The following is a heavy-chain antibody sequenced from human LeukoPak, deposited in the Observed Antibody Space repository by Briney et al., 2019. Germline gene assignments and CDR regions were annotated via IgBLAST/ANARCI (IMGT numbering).Heavy chain of an antibody. CDR3: ARKWELNY. CDR1: GFTFSIYW. J-gene: IGHJ4*02. CDR2: IKQDGSQK. D-gene: IGHD1-26*01. Sequence: GESLTLSCAPSGFTFSIYWMICVRHAPGKGLAWLANIKQDGSQKYYVDSVPGRFTISRDNAKNSLYLQMNSLRAEDTAVYYCARKWELNYWGQGTLVTVSS. V-gene: IGHV3-7*01.